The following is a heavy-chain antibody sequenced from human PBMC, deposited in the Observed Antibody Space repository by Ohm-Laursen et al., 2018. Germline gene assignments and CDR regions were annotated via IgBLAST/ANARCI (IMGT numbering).Heavy chain of an antibody. CDR3: AREGLRFEQLDGNWFDP. Sequence: SDTLSLTCTVSGGSISSYYWSWIRQPPGKGLEWIGYIYYSGSTNYNPSLKSRVTISVDTSKNRFSLKLSSVTAADTAVYYCAREGLRFEQLDGNWFDPWGQGTLVTVSS. CDR1: GGSISSYY. CDR2: IYYSGST. V-gene: IGHV4-59*12. D-gene: IGHD6-13*01. J-gene: IGHJ5*02.